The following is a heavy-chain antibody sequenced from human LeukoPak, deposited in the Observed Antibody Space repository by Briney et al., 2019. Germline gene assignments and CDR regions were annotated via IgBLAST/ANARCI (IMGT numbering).Heavy chain of an antibody. CDR2: ISSSGSTI. D-gene: IGHD2-21*01. CDR3: AREDDCGGDCYLDV. Sequence: PGGSLRLSCAASGFTFSSYEMNWVRQAPGKGLEWVSYISSSGSTIYYADSVKGRFTISRDNAKNSLYLQMNSLRAEDTAVYYCAREDDCGGDCYLDVWGKGTTVTVSS. J-gene: IGHJ6*03. CDR1: GFTFSSYE. V-gene: IGHV3-48*03.